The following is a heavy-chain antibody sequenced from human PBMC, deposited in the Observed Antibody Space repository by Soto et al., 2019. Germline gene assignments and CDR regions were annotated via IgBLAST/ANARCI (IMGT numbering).Heavy chain of an antibody. J-gene: IGHJ4*02. V-gene: IGHV4-59*12. CDR3: GRESGETWDYEAY. D-gene: IGHD1-7*01. CDR2: IYYSGST. Sequence: SETLSLTCTVSGGSISSYYWSWIRQPPGKGLEWIGYIYYSGSTNYNPSLKSRVTVSVDTSRNQFFLNLHSVTAADSAVYFCGRESGETWDYEAYWGQGTPVTVSS. CDR1: GGSISSYY.